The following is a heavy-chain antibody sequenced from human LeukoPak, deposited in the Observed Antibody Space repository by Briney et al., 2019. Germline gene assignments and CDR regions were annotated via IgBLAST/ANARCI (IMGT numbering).Heavy chain of an antibody. J-gene: IGHJ2*01. D-gene: IGHD6-13*01. CDR1: GGSFSGYY. Sequence: SETLSLTCAVYGGSFSGYYWSWIRQPPGKGLEWIGEINHSGSTNYNPSLKSRVTISVDTSKNQFSLKVRSVTAADTAVYYCARDPPQPGITAAGYFDLWGRGTLVTVSS. CDR2: INHSGST. CDR3: ARDPPQPGITAAGYFDL. V-gene: IGHV4-34*01.